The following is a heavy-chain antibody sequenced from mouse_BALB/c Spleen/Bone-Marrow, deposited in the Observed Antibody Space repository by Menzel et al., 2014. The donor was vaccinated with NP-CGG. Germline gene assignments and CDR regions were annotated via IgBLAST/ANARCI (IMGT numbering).Heavy chain of an antibody. CDR3: ARNHFGSNSRGY. J-gene: IGHJ3*01. D-gene: IGHD1-1*01. CDR2: IDPYYGGT. Sequence: EVQLVESGPELEKPGASVKISCKASGYSFTGYNMNWVKQSDGRSLEWIGNIDPYYGGTSYNQKFRGKATLTVDKSSSTAYTQLTSLTSEDSAVYYCARNHFGSNSRGYWGQGTLVTVSA. V-gene: IGHV1S135*01. CDR1: GYSFTGYN.